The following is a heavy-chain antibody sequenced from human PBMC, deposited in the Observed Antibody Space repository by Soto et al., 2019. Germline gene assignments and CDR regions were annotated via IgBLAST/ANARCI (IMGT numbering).Heavy chain of an antibody. D-gene: IGHD4-17*01. V-gene: IGHV4-31*03. CDR1: GDSISRGGYY. CDR2: IFYSGTT. J-gene: IGHJ5*02. CDR3: ARVQPYDYGANSGWLDP. Sequence: KTSETLSLTCTVSGDSISRGGYYWSWIRQHPGKGLEWIGYIFYSGTTYYNPSLKGRISISVDTSENHFSLSLTSVTAADTAVYYCARVQPYDYGANSGWLDPWGQGTLVTVSS.